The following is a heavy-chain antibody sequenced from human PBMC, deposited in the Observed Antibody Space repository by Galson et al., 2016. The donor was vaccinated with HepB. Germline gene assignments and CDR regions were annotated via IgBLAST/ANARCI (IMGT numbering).Heavy chain of an antibody. V-gene: IGHV3-23*01. Sequence: SLRLSCAASGFTFSQRGMHWVRQAPGKGLEVVSSISRSGDSTDYADSVKGRFIISRDNTKNTLSLQMNSLRAEDTAVYYCVQGSTAPAVWGKGTTVTVSS. J-gene: IGHJ6*04. CDR1: GFTFSQRG. CDR3: VQGSTAPAV. D-gene: IGHD2-2*01. CDR2: ISRSGDST.